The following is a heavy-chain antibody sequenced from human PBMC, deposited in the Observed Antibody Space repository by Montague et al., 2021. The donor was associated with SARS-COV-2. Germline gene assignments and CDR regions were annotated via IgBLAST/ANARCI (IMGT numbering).Heavy chain of an antibody. J-gene: IGHJ4*02. Sequence: SETLSLTCTVPGGSITSANWCSWVRQPPGRGQQWIGHLYHSGSTNYNPSINSRATTSVETSKNQSSMQLSSVTVADTAVYYCALLGAVGDYWGQGILVTVSS. CDR2: LYHSGST. CDR1: GGSITSANW. D-gene: IGHD1-26*01. V-gene: IGHV4-4*02. CDR3: ALLGAVGDY.